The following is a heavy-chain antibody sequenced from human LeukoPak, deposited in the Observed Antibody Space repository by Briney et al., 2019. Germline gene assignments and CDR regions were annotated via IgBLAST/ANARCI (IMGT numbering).Heavy chain of an antibody. CDR3: ARQELQGGDCSGGTCLNWFDP. CDR1: GGSISSYY. D-gene: IGHD2-15*01. CDR2: IYYSGST. J-gene: IGHJ5*02. V-gene: IGHV4-59*08. Sequence: SETLSLTCTVSGGSISSYYWSWIRQPPGKGLEWIGYIYYSGSTKYNPSLKSRVSISVDTSKNQFSLKLSSVTAADTAVYYCARQELQGGDCSGGTCLNWFDPWGQGTLVTVSS.